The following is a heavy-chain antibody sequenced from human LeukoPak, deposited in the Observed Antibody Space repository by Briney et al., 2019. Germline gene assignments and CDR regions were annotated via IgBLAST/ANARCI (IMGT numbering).Heavy chain of an antibody. CDR2: INPNSGGT. J-gene: IGHJ5*02. CDR3: ARDIGRASTSWFDP. CDR1: GYTFTVYY. D-gene: IGHD5/OR15-5a*01. V-gene: IGHV1-2*07. Sequence: ASVKVSFKASGYTFTVYYMHWVRQVPGQGLGWMEWINPNSGGTTYAHNFQGRVTMNRDTSITTAYMELSRLRSDDTAVYSCARDIGRASTSWFDPWGQGTLVTVSS.